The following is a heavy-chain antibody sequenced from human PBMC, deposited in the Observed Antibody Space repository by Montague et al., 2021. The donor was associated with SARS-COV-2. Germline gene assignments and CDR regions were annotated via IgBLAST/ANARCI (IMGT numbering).Heavy chain of an antibody. D-gene: IGHD1-14*01. CDR1: GFTFSDFY. J-gene: IGHJ4*02. CDR3: ARGIPPVY. CDR2: ISSTTIYT. V-gene: IGHV3-11*05. Sequence: SLRLSCVASGFTFSDFYMSLIRQAPVKGLECVSYISSTTIYTNYADSVKGRFTISRDNAKNSLYLQMNSQRAEDTAVYYCARGIPPVYWGQGTLVTVSS.